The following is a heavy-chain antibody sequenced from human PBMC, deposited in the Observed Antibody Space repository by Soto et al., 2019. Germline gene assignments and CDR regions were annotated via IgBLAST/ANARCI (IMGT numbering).Heavy chain of an antibody. CDR1: GGSISSGVNY. CDR3: ARVGRVSNGGFFDY. V-gene: IGHV4-31*03. CDR2: IYYTGNT. D-gene: IGHD2-8*01. J-gene: IGHJ4*02. Sequence: PSETLSLTCTVSGGSISSGVNYWGWIRQHPGEGLEWIGHIYYTGNTYYNPSLKSRLTISVDTSKNQFSLKLSSVTAADTAVYFCARVGRVSNGGFFDYWGQGTLVTVSS.